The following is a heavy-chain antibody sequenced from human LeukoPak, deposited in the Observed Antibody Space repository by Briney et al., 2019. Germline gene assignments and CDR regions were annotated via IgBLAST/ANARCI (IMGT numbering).Heavy chain of an antibody. D-gene: IGHD2-21*01. V-gene: IGHV3-30*03. CDR2: ISYDGNNK. J-gene: IGHJ4*02. Sequence: PGRSLRHSCAASGFAFTSYAMHWVRQPPGKGLEWVAVISYDGNNKYYTDSVKGRFTISRDNSKNTLYMQMNSLRAEDTAVYYCARGEGLAFDYWGQGTLVTVSS. CDR3: ARGEGLAFDY. CDR1: GFAFTSYA.